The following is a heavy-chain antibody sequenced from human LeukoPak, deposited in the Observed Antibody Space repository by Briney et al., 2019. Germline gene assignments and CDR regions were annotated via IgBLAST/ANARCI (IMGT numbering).Heavy chain of an antibody. CDR3: ARGRIGQCLAIVGYYFDY. Sequence: ASVKVSCKASGYTFTTYAIQWVRQAPGQGLEWMGWISAYNGNTNYAQKLQGRVTMTTDTSTSTAYMELRSLRSDDTAVYYCARGRIGQCLAIVGYYFDYWGQGTLVTVSS. V-gene: IGHV1-18*01. CDR1: GYTFTTYA. CDR2: ISAYNGNT. D-gene: IGHD6-19*01. J-gene: IGHJ4*02.